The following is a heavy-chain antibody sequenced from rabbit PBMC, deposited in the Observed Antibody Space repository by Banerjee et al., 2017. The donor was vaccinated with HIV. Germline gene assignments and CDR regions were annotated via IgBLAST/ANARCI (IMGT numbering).Heavy chain of an antibody. CDR1: GFSFSSSYW. J-gene: IGHJ2*01. CDR2: IYTSSGST. CDR3: ARGDYSYGYVDDGYAIKYNAFDS. Sequence: QEQLEESGGDLVKPEGSLTLTCTASGFSFSSSYWICWVRQAPGKGLEWIACIYTSSGSTWYASWVNGRFTISRSTSLNTVDLKMTSLTAADTATYFCARGDYSYGYVDDGYAIKYNAFDSWGPGTLVTVS. D-gene: IGHD6-1*01. V-gene: IGHV1S43*01.